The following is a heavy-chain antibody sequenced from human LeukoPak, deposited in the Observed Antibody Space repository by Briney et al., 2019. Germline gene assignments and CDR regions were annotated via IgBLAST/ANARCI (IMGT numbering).Heavy chain of an antibody. CDR2: IVVGSGNT. J-gene: IGHJ5*02. CDR1: GFTFTSSA. CDR3: ARGRDSSGWYREWFVP. D-gene: IGHD6-19*01. V-gene: IGHV1-58*02. Sequence: VASVKVSCKASGFTFTSSAMQWVRQARGQRLEWIGWIVVGSGNTNYAQKFQERVTITRDMSTSTAYMELSSLRSEHTAVYYGARGRDSSGWYREWFVPSGQGTLVTVSS.